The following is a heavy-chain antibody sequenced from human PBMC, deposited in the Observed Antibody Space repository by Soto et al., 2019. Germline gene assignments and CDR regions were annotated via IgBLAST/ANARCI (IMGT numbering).Heavy chain of an antibody. D-gene: IGHD2-15*01. J-gene: IGHJ4*02. CDR3: AKVADVVNPIDY. CDR2: ITYDGSNK. CDR1: GFTFSSYG. V-gene: IGHV3-30*18. Sequence: QVQLVESGGGVVQPGRSLRLSCAASGFTFSSYGMHWVRQAPGKGLEWVAVITYDGSNKYYADSVKGRFTISRDNSKNTLYLQMNSLRAEDTAVYYCAKVADVVNPIDYWGQGTLVTVSS.